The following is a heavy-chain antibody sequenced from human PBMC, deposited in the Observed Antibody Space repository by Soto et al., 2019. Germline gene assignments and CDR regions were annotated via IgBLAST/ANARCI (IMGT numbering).Heavy chain of an antibody. D-gene: IGHD2-2*01. CDR3: ATQGRVPAVRSGMDV. CDR1: GFTFSSYA. Sequence: GGSLRLSCAASGFTFSSYAMSWVRQAPGKGLEWVSAISSSGSTIYYADSVKGRFTISRDNAKNSLYLQMNSLRAEDTAVYYCATQGRVPAVRSGMDVWGQGTTVTVSS. V-gene: IGHV3-21*04. CDR2: ISSSGSTI. J-gene: IGHJ6*02.